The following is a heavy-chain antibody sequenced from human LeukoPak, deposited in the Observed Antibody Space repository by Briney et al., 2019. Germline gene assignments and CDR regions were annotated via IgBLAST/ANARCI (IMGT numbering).Heavy chain of an antibody. CDR2: ISSSSSYI. V-gene: IGHV3-21*01. J-gene: IGHJ4*02. D-gene: IGHD6-13*01. CDR1: GFTFSSYS. Sequence: GGSLRLSCAASGFTFSSYSMNWVRQAPGKGLEWVSSISSSSSYIYYADSVKGRFTISRDNAKNSLYLQMDSLRAEDTAVYYCARDEAAAGTSDYWGQGTLVTVSS. CDR3: ARDEAAAGTSDY.